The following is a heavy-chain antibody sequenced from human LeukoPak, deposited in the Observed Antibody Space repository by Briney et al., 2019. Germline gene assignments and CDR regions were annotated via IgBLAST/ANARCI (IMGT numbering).Heavy chain of an antibody. CDR3: ARGEWYFDY. CDR1: GFTFDDYA. Sequence: PGRSLRLSCAASGFTFDDYAMHWVRQAPGKGLEWVSGISSNSGSIGYADSVKGRFTISRDNAKNSLYLQMNSLRAEDTALYYCARGEWYFDYWGQGTLVTVSS. J-gene: IGHJ4*02. D-gene: IGHD3-16*01. V-gene: IGHV3-9*01. CDR2: ISSNSGSI.